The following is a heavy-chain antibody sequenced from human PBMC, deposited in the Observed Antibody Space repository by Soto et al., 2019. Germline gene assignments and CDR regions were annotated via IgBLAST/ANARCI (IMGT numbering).Heavy chain of an antibody. J-gene: IGHJ5*02. Sequence: GGSLRLSCAASGFTFSTYAMAWVRQAPGKGLEWVSGVSASGLNTDYADPVKGRFYISRDNSKNTVSLHMNSLRAEDTAVYYCAKEKISTSCCNWFDPWGQGTLVTVSS. CDR1: GFTFSTYA. V-gene: IGHV3-23*01. D-gene: IGHD2-2*01. CDR2: VSASGLNT. CDR3: AKEKISTSCCNWFDP.